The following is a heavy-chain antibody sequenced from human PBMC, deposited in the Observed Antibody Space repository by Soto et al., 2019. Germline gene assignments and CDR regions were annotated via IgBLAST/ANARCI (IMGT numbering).Heavy chain of an antibody. CDR2: ISSDGSNK. Sequence: PGGSLRLSCAASGFTFSSYAMHWVRQAPGKGLEWVAVISSDGSNKYQADSVKGRYTISRDNSKNTLYLQMNSLRAEDTAVYYCARDRNVDIVATGYYYYGMDVWGQGTTVTVSS. CDR3: ARDRNVDIVATGYYYYGMDV. CDR1: GFTFSSYA. D-gene: IGHD5-12*01. J-gene: IGHJ6*02. V-gene: IGHV3-30-3*01.